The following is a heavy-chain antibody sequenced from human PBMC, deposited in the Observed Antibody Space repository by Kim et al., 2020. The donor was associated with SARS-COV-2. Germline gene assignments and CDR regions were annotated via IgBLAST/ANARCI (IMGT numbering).Heavy chain of an antibody. Sequence: ASVKVSCKASGYTFTNHAINWVRQAPGQGLEWMGWINTDTGSPTYAPGFTGRFVFSLDTSVNTAYLQITSLESDDTALYYCARVFWGGYGDFDYWVQGTL. CDR3: ARVFWGGYGDFDY. CDR2: INTDTGSP. V-gene: IGHV7-4-1*02. CDR1: GYTFTNHA. J-gene: IGHJ4*02. D-gene: IGHD3-16*01.